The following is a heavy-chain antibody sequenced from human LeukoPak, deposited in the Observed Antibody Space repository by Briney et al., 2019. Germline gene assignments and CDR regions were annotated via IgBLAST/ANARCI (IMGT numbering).Heavy chain of an antibody. CDR3: ARGGSSWQSFDY. J-gene: IGHJ4*02. D-gene: IGHD2-2*01. CDR2: IYYSGST. V-gene: IGHV4-59*12. CDR1: GGSISSYY. Sequence: SETLSLTCTVSGGSISSYYWSWIRQPPGKGLEWIGYIYYSGSTNYNPSLKSRVTISVDTSKNQFSLNLQSVTVADTAVYYCARGGSSWQSFDYWGQGIQATVSS.